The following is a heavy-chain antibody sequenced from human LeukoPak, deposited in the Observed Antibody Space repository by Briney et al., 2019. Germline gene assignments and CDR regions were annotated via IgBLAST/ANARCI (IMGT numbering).Heavy chain of an antibody. CDR3: AKDSYYYYIDV. CDR1: GFTFRSYG. CDR2: T. V-gene: IGHV3-30*02. J-gene: IGHJ6*03. Sequence: PGRSLRLSCAASGFTFRSYGMHWVRQAPGKGLEWVTFTDSVKGRFTISKDNSKNTLYLQMNSLRTEDTAVYYCAKDSYYYYIDVWGKGTTVTVSS.